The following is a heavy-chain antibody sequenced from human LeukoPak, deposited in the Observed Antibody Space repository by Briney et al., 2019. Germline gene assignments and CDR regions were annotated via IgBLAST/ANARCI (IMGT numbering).Heavy chain of an antibody. Sequence: PSETLSLTCTVSGGSISSYYWSWIRQPPGKGLEWIGYIYYSGSTNYNPSLKSRVTISVDTSKNQFSLKLSSVTAADTAVYYCARSGALAYGDRAEYFQHWGQGTLVTVSS. D-gene: IGHD4-17*01. CDR3: ARSGALAYGDRAEYFQH. CDR2: IYYSGST. CDR1: GGSISSYY. V-gene: IGHV4-59*01. J-gene: IGHJ1*01.